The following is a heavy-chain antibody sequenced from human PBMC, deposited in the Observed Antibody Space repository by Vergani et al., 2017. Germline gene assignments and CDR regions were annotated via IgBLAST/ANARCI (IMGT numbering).Heavy chain of an antibody. CDR1: GFTSSYYC. CDR2: ISYDGTQK. J-gene: IGHJ1*01. D-gene: IGHD1-1*01. Sequence: QVHLVESGGGVVQPGRSLRLSCVVSGFTSSYYCMHWVRQAPGKGLEWVAVISYDGTQKYYADSVKGRFTISRDNSKSTLYLQMNSLRTEDTAVYYCATNSCGTPGCQIGYFREWGQGTLVTVSS. CDR3: ATNSCGTPGCQIGYFRE. V-gene: IGHV3-30*03.